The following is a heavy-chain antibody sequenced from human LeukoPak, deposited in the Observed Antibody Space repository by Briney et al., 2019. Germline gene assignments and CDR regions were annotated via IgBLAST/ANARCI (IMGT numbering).Heavy chain of an antibody. V-gene: IGHV6-1*01. CDR1: GDSVSNNNAA. CDR3: ASSSLRGSDAFDI. CDR2: AYYRSKWYT. Sequence: SQTLSLTCAISGDSVSNNNAAWNWIRQSPSRGLEWLGRAYYRSKWYTDYAVSVSSRITINPDASKNQFSPQLNSVTPEDTAVYYCASSSLRGSDAFDIWGQGTMVTVSS. J-gene: IGHJ3*02. D-gene: IGHD3-16*01.